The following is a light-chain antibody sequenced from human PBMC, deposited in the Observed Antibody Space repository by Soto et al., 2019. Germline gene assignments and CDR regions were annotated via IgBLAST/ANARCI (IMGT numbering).Light chain of an antibody. V-gene: IGKV3-15*01. CDR3: QQYNNWPQLT. J-gene: IGKJ4*01. CDR1: QSVSSN. Sequence: EIVMTQSQATLSVSPGERATLSCRASQSVSSNLAWYQQKPGQAPRLLIYGASTRATGIPARFSGSGSVTEFTLTINSLQSEDFAVYYCQQYNNWPQLTFGGGTKVEIK. CDR2: GAS.